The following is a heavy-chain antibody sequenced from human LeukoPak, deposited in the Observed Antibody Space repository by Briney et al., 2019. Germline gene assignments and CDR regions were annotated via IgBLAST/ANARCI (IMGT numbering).Heavy chain of an antibody. V-gene: IGHV3-30-3*01. J-gene: IGHJ4*02. CDR2: ISYDGSNK. Sequence: GGSLRLSCAASGFTFSNYAIHWVRQAPGKGLEWVTIISYDGSNKYYADSVKGRFTISRDDSKNTLYLQMNSLRAEDTAVYYCARSGVNGFDYWGQGTLVTVSS. CDR1: GFTFSNYA. D-gene: IGHD3-10*01. CDR3: ARSGVNGFDY.